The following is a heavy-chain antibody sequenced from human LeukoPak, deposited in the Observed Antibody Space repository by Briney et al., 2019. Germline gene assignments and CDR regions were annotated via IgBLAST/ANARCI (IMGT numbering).Heavy chain of an antibody. CDR3: AKDLHDYVWGSYRPPFDY. V-gene: IGHV3-23*01. CDR2: ISGSGGST. D-gene: IGHD3-16*02. CDR1: GYTFSSYA. Sequence: SCKASGYTFSSYAMSWVRQAPGKGLEWVSAISGSGGSTYYADSVKGRFTISRDNSKNTLYLQMNSLRAEDTAVYYCAKDLHDYVWGSYRPPFDYWGQGTLVTVSS. J-gene: IGHJ4*02.